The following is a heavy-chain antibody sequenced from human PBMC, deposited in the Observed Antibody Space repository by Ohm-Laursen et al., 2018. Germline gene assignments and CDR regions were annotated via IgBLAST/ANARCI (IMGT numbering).Heavy chain of an antibody. CDR3: ARAPRIVAAGRAGSFDI. D-gene: IGHD6-13*01. V-gene: IGHV1-18*01. CDR1: GYTFTSYG. CDR2: ISAYNGNT. Sequence: ASVKVSCKASGYTFTSYGISWVRQAPGQGLEWMGWISAYNGNTNYAQKLQGRVTMTTDTSTSTAYMELRSLRSDDTAVYYCARAPRIVAAGRAGSFDIWGQGTMVTVSS. J-gene: IGHJ3*02.